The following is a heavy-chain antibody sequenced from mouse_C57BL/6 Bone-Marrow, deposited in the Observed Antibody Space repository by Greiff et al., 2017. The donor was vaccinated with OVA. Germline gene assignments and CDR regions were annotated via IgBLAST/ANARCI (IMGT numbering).Heavy chain of an antibody. D-gene: IGHD2-3*01. J-gene: IGHJ4*01. V-gene: IGHV1-81*01. CDR1: GYTFTSYG. Sequence: QVQLQQSGAELARPGASVKLSCKASGYTFTSYGISWVKQRTGQGLEWIGEIYPRSGNTYYNEKFKGKATLTADKSSSTAYMELRSLTSEDSAVYFCAREGWLLRRMAMDYWGQGTSVTVSS. CDR2: IYPRSGNT. CDR3: AREGWLLRRMAMDY.